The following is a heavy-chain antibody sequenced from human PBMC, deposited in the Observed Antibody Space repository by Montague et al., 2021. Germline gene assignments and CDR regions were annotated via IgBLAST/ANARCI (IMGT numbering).Heavy chain of an antibody. D-gene: IGHD3-10*01. CDR2: MFYGGAT. CDR3: AKQDYFVSGTSYKGFDP. CDR1: SGSIFHAH. J-gene: IGHJ5*02. Sequence: SETLSLTCTVSSGSIFHAHWSWVRQPPGKGLEWLGSMFYGGATSXNPSLKSRVTMSIDTSTNQFSLKLSFVTAADTAVYYCAKQDYFVSGTSYKGFDPWGQTILITVSS. V-gene: IGHV4-59*08.